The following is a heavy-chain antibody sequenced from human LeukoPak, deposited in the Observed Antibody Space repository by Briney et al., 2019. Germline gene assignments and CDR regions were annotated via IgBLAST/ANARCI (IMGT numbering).Heavy chain of an antibody. CDR2: INRSGST. V-gene: IGHV4-39*07. Sequence: SETLSLTCTVSGGSIGSNTYYWGWLRQPPGKGLEWIGTINRSGSTYYNTSLRSRLTISVDTSRNQFSLKLNSVTAADTAVYYCARSERYCSGGSCYLAPGHFDYWGQGTLVTVSS. CDR1: GGSIGSNTYY. D-gene: IGHD2-15*01. J-gene: IGHJ4*02. CDR3: ARSERYCSGGSCYLAPGHFDY.